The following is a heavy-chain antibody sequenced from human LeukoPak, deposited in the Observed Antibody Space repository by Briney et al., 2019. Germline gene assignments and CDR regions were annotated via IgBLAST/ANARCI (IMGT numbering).Heavy chain of an antibody. J-gene: IGHJ4*02. V-gene: IGHV3-23*01. CDR3: AKNSGGSITYFDY. CDR1: GFTFSSYG. D-gene: IGHD2-15*01. CDR2: ISGRDDST. Sequence: GSLRLSCAASGFTFSSYGMNWVRQAPGKGLEWVSAISGRDDSTNYADSVKGRFTISRDNSKNTLYLQMNRLRAEDTAVYYCAKNSGGSITYFDYWGQGTLVTVSS.